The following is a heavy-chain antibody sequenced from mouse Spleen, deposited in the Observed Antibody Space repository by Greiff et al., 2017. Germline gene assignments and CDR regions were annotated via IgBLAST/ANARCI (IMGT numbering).Heavy chain of an antibody. CDR1: GFTFSSYY. D-gene: IGHD4-1*02. CDR3: ARDNWDPLAMDY. Sequence: EVKLVESGGGLVKLGGSLKLSCAASGFTFSSYYMSWVRQTPEKRLEWVATISSGGGSTYYPDSVKGRFTISRDNAKNTLYLQMSSLNSEDTAVYYCARDNWDPLAMDYWGQGTSVTVSS. CDR2: ISSGGGST. V-gene: IGHV5-9*04. J-gene: IGHJ4*01.